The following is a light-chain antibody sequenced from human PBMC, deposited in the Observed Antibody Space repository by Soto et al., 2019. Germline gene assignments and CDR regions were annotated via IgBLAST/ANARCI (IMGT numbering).Light chain of an antibody. Sequence: SYALTQPPSVSVAPGQTARITCGGNNIGSKSVHSYQQKPGQAPGLVVYDDRYRPSGIPERFSGSNSGNTPTLTICRVEAGDEADYDGQVGDSSSDDDVFGCGTNVTVL. CDR3: QVGDSSSDDDV. V-gene: IGLV3-21*02. J-gene: IGLJ1*01. CDR1: NIGSKS. CDR2: DDR.